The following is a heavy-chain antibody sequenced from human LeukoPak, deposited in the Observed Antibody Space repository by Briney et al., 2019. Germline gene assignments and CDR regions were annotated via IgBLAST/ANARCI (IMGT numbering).Heavy chain of an antibody. CDR3: ARDTIAVAGDLDY. V-gene: IGHV1-2*02. J-gene: IGHJ4*02. D-gene: IGHD6-19*01. CDR1: GYTFTGYY. CDR2: INPNSGGT. Sequence: ASVKVSCKASGYTFTGYYMHWVRQAPGQGLEWMGWINPNSGGTNYAQKFQGRVTMTRDTSISTAYMELSRLRSDDTAVYYCARDTIAVAGDLDYWGQGTPVTVSS.